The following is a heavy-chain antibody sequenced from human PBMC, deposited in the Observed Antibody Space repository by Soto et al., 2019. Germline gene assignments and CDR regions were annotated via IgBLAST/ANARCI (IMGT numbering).Heavy chain of an antibody. Sequence: QVQLQESGPGLVKPSQTLSLTCTVSGGSISSGGYYWSWIRQHPGKGLEWIGYIYYSGGTYYNPSLKSRVTISVDTSKNQFSLKLSSVTAADTAVYYCARVNRGYCSGGSCFFDYWGQGTLVTVSS. CDR1: GGSISSGGYY. J-gene: IGHJ4*02. CDR2: IYYSGGT. CDR3: ARVNRGYCSGGSCFFDY. D-gene: IGHD2-15*01. V-gene: IGHV4-31*03.